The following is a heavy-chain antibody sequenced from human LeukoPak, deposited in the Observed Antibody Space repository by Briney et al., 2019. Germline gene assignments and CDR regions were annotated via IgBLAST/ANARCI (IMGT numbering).Heavy chain of an antibody. CDR1: GGSFSSSNYY. V-gene: IGHV4-39*07. J-gene: IGHJ4*02. Sequence: PSETLSLTCTVSGGSFSSSNYYWGWIRQPPGKGLEWIGTIYYDGSTNYNPSLNSRVTISVDTSKNQFSLRLSSVTAADTAIYYCARAVSGRFDYWGQGTLVTVSS. CDR2: IYYDGST. CDR3: ARAVSGRFDY. D-gene: IGHD6-19*01.